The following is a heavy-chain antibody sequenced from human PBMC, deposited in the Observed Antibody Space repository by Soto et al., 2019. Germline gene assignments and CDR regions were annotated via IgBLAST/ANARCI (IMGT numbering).Heavy chain of an antibody. J-gene: IGHJ4*02. Sequence: SGKVSCKASGGTFSSYANSWVRQAPGQGLEWMGGIIPIFGTANYAQKFQGRVTITADESTSTAYMELSSLRSEDTAVYYCAREGSGNSFDYWGQGTLVPVSS. V-gene: IGHV1-69*13. CDR1: GGTFSSYA. D-gene: IGHD6-19*01. CDR2: IIPIFGTA. CDR3: AREGSGNSFDY.